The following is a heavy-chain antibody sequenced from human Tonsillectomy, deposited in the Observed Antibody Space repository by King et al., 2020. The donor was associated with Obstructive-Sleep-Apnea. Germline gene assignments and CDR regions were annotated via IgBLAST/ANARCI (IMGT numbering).Heavy chain of an antibody. CDR1: GFTFSNAW. Sequence: VQLVESGGGLVKPGGSLRLSCAASGFTFSNAWMTWVRQAPGKGLEWVGRSKSKTDGGTIDYAALVKGRFTISRDDSKNTLYLQMNSLKTEDTAVYYCATDFKSWIQLGYWGQGTLVTVSS. D-gene: IGHD5-18*01. V-gene: IGHV3-15*01. CDR2: SKSKTDGGTI. CDR3: ATDFKSWIQLGY. J-gene: IGHJ4*02.